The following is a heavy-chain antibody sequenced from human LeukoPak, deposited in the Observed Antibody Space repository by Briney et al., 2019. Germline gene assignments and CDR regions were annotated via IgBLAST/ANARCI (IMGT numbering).Heavy chain of an antibody. V-gene: IGHV3-11*04. CDR3: ARCGDGLPCDFDY. CDR1: GFIFSDYY. J-gene: IGHJ4*02. D-gene: IGHD3-10*01. Sequence: GGSLRLSCDASGFIFSDYYMSWTRQAPGKGLEWISYISNPSSTKYYADSVKGRFTISRDNAKNSLYLQMNSLRAEDTAVYYCARCGDGLPCDFDYWGQGTLVTVSS. CDR2: ISNPSSTK.